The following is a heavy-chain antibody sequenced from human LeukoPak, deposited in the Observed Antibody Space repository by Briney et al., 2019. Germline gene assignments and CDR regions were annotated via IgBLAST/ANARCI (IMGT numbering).Heavy chain of an antibody. V-gene: IGHV4-39*01. CDR1: GGSISSSSYY. CDR3: ARRGSYGYLYYFDY. D-gene: IGHD5-18*01. Sequence: SETLSLTCTVSGGSISSSSYYWGWIRQPPGKGLEWIGSIYYSGSTYYNPSLKSRVTISVDRSKNQFSLKLSSVTAADTAVYYCARRGSYGYLYYFDYWGQGTLVTVSS. J-gene: IGHJ4*02. CDR2: IYYSGST.